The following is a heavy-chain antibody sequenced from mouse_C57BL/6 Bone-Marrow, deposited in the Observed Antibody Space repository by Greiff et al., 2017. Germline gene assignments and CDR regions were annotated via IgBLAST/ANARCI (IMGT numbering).Heavy chain of an antibody. V-gene: IGHV1-55*01. Sequence: QLQQPGAELVKPGASVKMSCKASGYTFTRYWITWVKQRPGQGLEWIGDIYPGSGSTNYNEKFKSKATLTVDTSSSTAYMQLSSLTSEDSAVYYCARPYYSNYWYFDVWGTGTTVTVSS. CDR2: IYPGSGST. D-gene: IGHD2-5*01. J-gene: IGHJ1*03. CDR3: ARPYYSNYWYFDV. CDR1: GYTFTRYW.